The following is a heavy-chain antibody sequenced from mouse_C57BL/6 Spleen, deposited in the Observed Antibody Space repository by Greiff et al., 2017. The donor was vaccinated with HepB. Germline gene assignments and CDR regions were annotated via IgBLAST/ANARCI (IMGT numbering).Heavy chain of an antibody. J-gene: IGHJ1*03. D-gene: IGHD2-4*01. CDR3: ARGIYYDYDGGYFDV. CDR2: FHPYNDDT. CDR1: GYTFTTYP. Sequence: VKLVESGAELVKPGASVKMSCKASGYTFTTYPIEWMKQNHGKSLEWIGNFHPYNDDTKYNEKFKGKATLTVEKSSSTVYLELSRLTSDDSAVYYCARGIYYDYDGGYFDVWGTGTTVTVSS. V-gene: IGHV1-47*01.